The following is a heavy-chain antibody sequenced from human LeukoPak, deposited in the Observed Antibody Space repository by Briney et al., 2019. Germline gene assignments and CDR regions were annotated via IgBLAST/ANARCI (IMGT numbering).Heavy chain of an antibody. CDR3: ARGVNIVVVPAATQYNWFDP. CDR1: GDSVSSNSAA. CDR2: AYYRSKWYN. D-gene: IGHD2-2*01. Sequence: SQTLSLTCAISGDSVSSNSAAWNWIRQSPSRGLEWLGRAYYRSKWYNDYAVSVKSRITINPDTSKNQFSLQLNSVTPEDTAVYYCARGVNIVVVPAATQYNWFDPWGQGTLVTVSS. J-gene: IGHJ5*02. V-gene: IGHV6-1*01.